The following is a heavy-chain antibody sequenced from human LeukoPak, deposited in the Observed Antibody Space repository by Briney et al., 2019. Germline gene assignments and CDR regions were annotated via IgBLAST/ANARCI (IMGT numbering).Heavy chain of an antibody. J-gene: IGHJ3*02. V-gene: IGHV1-69*13. CDR1: GGTFSSYA. CDR2: IIPIFGTA. CDR3: ARDRRERAYDAFDI. Sequence: ASVKVSCKASGGTFSSYAISWVRQAPGQGLEWMGGIIPIFGTANYAQKFQGRVTITADESTSTAYMELSSLRSEDTAVYYCARDRRERAYDAFDIWGQGTMVTVSS. D-gene: IGHD1-26*01.